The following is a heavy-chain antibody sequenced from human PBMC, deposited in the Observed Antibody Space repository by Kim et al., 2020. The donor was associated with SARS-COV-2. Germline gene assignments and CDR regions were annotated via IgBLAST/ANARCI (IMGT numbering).Heavy chain of an antibody. CDR2: ISYDGSNK. D-gene: IGHD2-15*01. J-gene: IGHJ6*01. Sequence: GGSLRLSCAASGFTFSSYGMHWVRQAPGKGLEWVAVISYDGSNKYYADSVKGRFTISRDNSKTTLYLQMNSLRAEDTAVYYCAKAKGCSGGSCYSDYYY. CDR1: GFTFSSYG. CDR3: AKAKGCSGGSCYSDYYY. V-gene: IGHV3-30*18.